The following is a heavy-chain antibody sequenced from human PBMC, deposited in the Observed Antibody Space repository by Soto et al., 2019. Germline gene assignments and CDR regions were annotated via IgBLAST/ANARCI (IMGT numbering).Heavy chain of an antibody. J-gene: IGHJ6*02. Sequence: QVQLVQSGAEVKKPGSSVKVSCKASGGTFSSYAISWVRQAPGQGLEWMGGIIPIFGTANYAQKFQGRVTITADESTSTAYMELSSLRSEDMAVYYCGLLSGYRADYYYGMDVWGQGTTVTVSS. CDR1: GGTFSSYA. CDR2: IIPIFGTA. CDR3: GLLSGYRADYYYGMDV. D-gene: IGHD2-15*01. V-gene: IGHV1-69*01.